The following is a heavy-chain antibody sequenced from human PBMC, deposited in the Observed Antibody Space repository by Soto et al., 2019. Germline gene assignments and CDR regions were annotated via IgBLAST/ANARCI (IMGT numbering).Heavy chain of an antibody. D-gene: IGHD6-13*01. V-gene: IGHV3-7*03. J-gene: IGHJ4*02. CDR2: IKQDGSEK. Sequence: PGGSLRLSCAASGFTFSSHWMSWVRQAPGKGLEWVANIKQDGSEKYYVDSVKGRFTISRDNAKNSLYLQMNSLRAEDTAVYYCARHSSSWYVVYYFDYWGQGTLVTVSS. CDR3: ARHSSSWYVVYYFDY. CDR1: GFTFSSHW.